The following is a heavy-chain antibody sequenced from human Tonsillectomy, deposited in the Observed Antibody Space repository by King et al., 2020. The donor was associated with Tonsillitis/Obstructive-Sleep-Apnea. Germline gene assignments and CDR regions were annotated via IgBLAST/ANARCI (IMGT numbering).Heavy chain of an antibody. CDR1: GFTFSSCG. Sequence: VQLVESGGDLVKPGESLRLSCAASGFTFSSCGMNWVRQAPGKGLEWVSSISTSSSYIYYADSVQGRFTISRDNAKNSLYLQMNSLTDEDTAIYFCARGRGFSSSSDAFDVWGQGTVVTVSS. CDR3: ARGRGFSSSSDAFDV. V-gene: IGHV3-21*01. CDR2: ISTSSSYI. D-gene: IGHD6-6*01. J-gene: IGHJ3*01.